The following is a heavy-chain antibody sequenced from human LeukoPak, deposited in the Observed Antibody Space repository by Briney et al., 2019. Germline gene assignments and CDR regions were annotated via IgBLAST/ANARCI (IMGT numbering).Heavy chain of an antibody. V-gene: IGHV1-2*02. Sequence: ASVKVSCKASGYTFTSYYMHWVRQAPGQGLEWMGWINPNSGGTNYAQKFQGRVTMTRDTSISTAYMELSRLRSDDTAVYYCARERIGRGKYYDILPGNYWGQGTLVTVSS. CDR3: ARERIGRGKYYDILPGNY. J-gene: IGHJ4*02. D-gene: IGHD3-9*01. CDR2: INPNSGGT. CDR1: GYTFTSYY.